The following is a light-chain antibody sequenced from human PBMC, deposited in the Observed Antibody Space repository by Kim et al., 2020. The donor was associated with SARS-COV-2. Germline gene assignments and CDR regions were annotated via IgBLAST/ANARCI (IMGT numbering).Light chain of an antibody. CDR2: VVS. CDR1: SSDVGAYNY. V-gene: IGLV2-11*01. CDR3: CSYAGSYSFV. J-gene: IGLJ1*01. Sequence: QSALTQPRSVSGSPGQSVTISCTGTSSDVGAYNYVSWYQQHPGKAPKLMIYVVSKRPSGVPDRFSGSKSGNTASLTISGLQAEDEADYYCCSYAGSYSFVFGTGTRSPS.